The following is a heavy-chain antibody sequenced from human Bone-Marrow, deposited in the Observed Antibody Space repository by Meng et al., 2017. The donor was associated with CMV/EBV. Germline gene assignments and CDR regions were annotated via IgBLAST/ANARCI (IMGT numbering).Heavy chain of an antibody. V-gene: IGHV3-23*01. Sequence: GGSLRLSCAASGFSFSSYAMSWVRQAPGKGLEWVSSISASGVSTYYADSVKGRFTLSRDNPENTLYLQVSSLRAEDTATYYCAKLGTAQVGNYYYGLGVWGQGTTVTGSS. CDR3: AKLGTAQVGNYYYGLGV. CDR1: GFSFSSYA. J-gene: IGHJ6*02. CDR2: ISASGVST. D-gene: IGHD1-7*01.